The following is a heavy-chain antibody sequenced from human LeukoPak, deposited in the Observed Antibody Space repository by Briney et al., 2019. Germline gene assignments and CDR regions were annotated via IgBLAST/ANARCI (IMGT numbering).Heavy chain of an antibody. CDR1: GFTFSSYW. D-gene: IGHD5-24*01. CDR3: AKARDGYNYFDY. J-gene: IGHJ4*02. CDR2: IKQDGSEK. V-gene: IGHV3-7*03. Sequence: GGSLRLSCAASGFTFSSYWMSWVRQAPGKGLEWVANIKQDGSEKYYVDSVKGRFTISRDNSKNTLYLQMNSLRAEDTAVYYCAKARDGYNYFDYWGQGTLVTVSS.